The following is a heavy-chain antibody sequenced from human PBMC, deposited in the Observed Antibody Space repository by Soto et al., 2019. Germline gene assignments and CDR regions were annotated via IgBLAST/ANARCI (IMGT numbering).Heavy chain of an antibody. CDR1: GGSISSYY. V-gene: IGHV4-59*01. J-gene: IGHJ4*02. Sequence: SETMCLTCTVSGGSISSYYWSWIRQPPGKGLEWIGYIYYSGSTNYNPSLKSRVTISVDTSKNQFPLKLSSVTAADTAVYYCARGGKLRYFDWPYFDYWGQGTLVTVSS. CDR2: IYYSGST. D-gene: IGHD3-9*01. CDR3: ARGGKLRYFDWPYFDY.